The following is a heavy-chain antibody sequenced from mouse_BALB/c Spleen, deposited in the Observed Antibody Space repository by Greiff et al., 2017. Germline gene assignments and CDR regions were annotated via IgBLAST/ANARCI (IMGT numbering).Heavy chain of an antibody. J-gene: IGHJ2*01. CDR2: ISSGGSYT. V-gene: IGHV5-6*01. CDR3: AVYDGYYPYYFDY. Sequence: EVQVVESGGDLVKPGGSLKLSCAASGFTFSSYGMSWVRQTPDKRLEWVATISSGGSYTYYPDSVKGRFTISRDNAKNTLYLQMSSLKSEDTAMYYCAVYDGYYPYYFDYWGQGTTLTVSS. CDR1: GFTFSSYG. D-gene: IGHD2-3*01.